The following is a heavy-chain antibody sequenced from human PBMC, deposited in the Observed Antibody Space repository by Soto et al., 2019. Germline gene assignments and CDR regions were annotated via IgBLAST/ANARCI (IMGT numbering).Heavy chain of an antibody. CDR2: AYYSGST. V-gene: IGHV4-59*02. Sequence: SETLSLTCTVSGKSVSTFYWSWIRQPPGKGLEWIGHAYYSGSTNYDPSLKSRVTISVDMSKNQVSLRLTSVTAADTAVYYCARGTDYTRIASYHYGMDVWGQGTSVTVSS. CDR3: ARGTDYTRIASYHYGMDV. CDR1: GKSVSTFY. D-gene: IGHD4-4*01. J-gene: IGHJ6*02.